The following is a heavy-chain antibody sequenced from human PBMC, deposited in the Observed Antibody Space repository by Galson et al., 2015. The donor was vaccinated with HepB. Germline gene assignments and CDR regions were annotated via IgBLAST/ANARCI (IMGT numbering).Heavy chain of an antibody. CDR2: ITSDSTI. V-gene: IGHV3-48*02. CDR3: ARSTGPLDY. J-gene: IGHJ4*02. CDR1: GFTFSPYS. Sequence: SLRLSCAASGFTFSPYSMNWVRQAPGKGLEWVSYITSDSTIQYAESVKGRFTISRDSAKNSLYLQMNILRDEDTAVYYCARSTGPLDYWGQGTLVTVSS.